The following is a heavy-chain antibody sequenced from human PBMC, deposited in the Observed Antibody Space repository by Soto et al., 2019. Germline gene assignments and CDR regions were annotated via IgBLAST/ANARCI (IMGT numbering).Heavy chain of an antibody. V-gene: IGHV4-31*03. CDR3: ARALRGCTSTSCPLDWFDP. D-gene: IGHD2-2*01. CDR2: IYSSGTT. CDR1: GGSISSGGYC. J-gene: IGHJ5*02. Sequence: PSETLSLTCTVSGGSISSGGYCWSWIRQHPGKGLEWIGYIYSSGTTYYNPSLKSRVAISGDTSKSQFSLKLTSVTAADTAVYYCARALRGCTSTSCPLDWFDPWGLGTLVTVSS.